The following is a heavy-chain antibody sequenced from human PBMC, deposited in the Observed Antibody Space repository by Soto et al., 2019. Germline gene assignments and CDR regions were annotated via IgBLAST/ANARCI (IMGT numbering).Heavy chain of an antibody. V-gene: IGHV3-23*01. J-gene: IGHJ6*02. CDR2: ISGSGGTT. D-gene: IGHD3-3*01. CDR1: GFTFENYA. Sequence: EVQLLESGGAPVQSGGSLRLSCVASGFTFENYAMSWVRQAPGKGLEWVSVISGSGGTTYYSDSVKGRFTISRDNSKNTVYLQMNDLRVEDAAEYFCAKDSWAIFGVPAGEYYAMDVWGQGTTVTVSS. CDR3: AKDSWAIFGVPAGEYYAMDV.